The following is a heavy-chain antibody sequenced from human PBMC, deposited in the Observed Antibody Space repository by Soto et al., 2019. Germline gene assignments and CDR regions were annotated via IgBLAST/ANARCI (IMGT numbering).Heavy chain of an antibody. CDR1: GFSFTTYW. CDR3: ARLSGSPSGMDV. J-gene: IGHJ6*02. CDR2: IYPGDSDI. V-gene: IGHV5-51*01. D-gene: IGHD6-6*01. Sequence: GESLKISCKGSGFSFTTYWIAWVRQMPGKGLEWMGIIYPGDSDIRYSPSFQGQVSISADRSITTAYLQWSSLKASDTAIYYCARLSGSPSGMDVWGLGTTATVYS.